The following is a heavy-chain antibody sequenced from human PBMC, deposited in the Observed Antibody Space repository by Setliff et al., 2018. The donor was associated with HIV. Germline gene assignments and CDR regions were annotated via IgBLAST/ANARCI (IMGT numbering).Heavy chain of an antibody. CDR1: GGTFSTYG. D-gene: IGHD6-19*01. J-gene: IGHJ6*03. CDR3: ARVLRGSSGWYGYYYMGV. V-gene: IGHV1-69*05. CDR2: IIPLFDTS. Sequence: ASVKVSCKASGGTFSTYGLSWVRQAPGQGLEWMGGIIPLFDTSNYAQKFQGRVTMTRNTSISTAYMELSSLRSEDTAMYYCARVLRGSSGWYGYYYMGVWGKGTTVTVSS.